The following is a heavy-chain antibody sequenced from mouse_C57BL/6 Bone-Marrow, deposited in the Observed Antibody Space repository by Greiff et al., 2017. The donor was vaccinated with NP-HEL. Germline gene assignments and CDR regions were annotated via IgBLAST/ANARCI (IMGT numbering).Heavy chain of an antibody. CDR3: ASYYGSSPLYAMDY. CDR2: IWSGGRT. CDR1: GFSLTSYG. J-gene: IGHJ4*01. Sequence: VQVVESGPGLVQPSQSLSITCTVSGFSLTSYGVHWVRQSPGKGLEWLGVIWSGGRTDYNAAFISRLSISKDNSKSQVFFKMNSLQADDTAIYYCASYYGSSPLYAMDYWGQGTSVTVSS. V-gene: IGHV2-2*01. D-gene: IGHD1-1*01.